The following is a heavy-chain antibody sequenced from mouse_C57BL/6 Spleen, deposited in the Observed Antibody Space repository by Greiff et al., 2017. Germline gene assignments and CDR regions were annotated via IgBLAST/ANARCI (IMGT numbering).Heavy chain of an antibody. CDR1: GYTFTSYW. D-gene: IGHD1-1*01. CDR3: ARLTTVVAPMDY. CDR2: IYPSDSET. Sequence: QVQLQQPGAELVRPGSSVKLSCKASGYTFTSYWMDWVKQRPGQGLEWIGNIYPSDSETHYNQKFKDKATLTVDKSSSTAYMQLSILTSEDSAVYYCARLTTVVAPMDYWGQGTSVTVSS. J-gene: IGHJ4*01. V-gene: IGHV1-61*01.